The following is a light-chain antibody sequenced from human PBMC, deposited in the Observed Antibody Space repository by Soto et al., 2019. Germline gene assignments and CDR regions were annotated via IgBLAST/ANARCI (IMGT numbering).Light chain of an antibody. Sequence: DILLTQSPSTLSASVGARVTISCRASQSINKWLAWYQHKPGKAPNLLIYEVSTLHSGVPSRFSGSGSWTKFILTISRLVHDDFATNYCQHYSGDQATFGQGTKVEI. CDR3: QHYSGDQAT. V-gene: IGKV1-5*03. CDR1: QSINKW. CDR2: EVS. J-gene: IGKJ1*01.